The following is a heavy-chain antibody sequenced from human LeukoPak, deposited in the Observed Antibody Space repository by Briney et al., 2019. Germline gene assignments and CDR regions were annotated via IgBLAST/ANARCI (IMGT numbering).Heavy chain of an antibody. CDR2: INDSGST. CDR3: ARGDIAAGGTFGTRRFDS. CDR1: GGSFRGYY. V-gene: IGHV4-34*01. J-gene: IGHJ4*02. Sequence: PSETLSLTCGVYGGSFRGYYWTWIRQPPGKGLEWIGEINDSGSTNYDPSLKSRVTISVDPSKNLFSLKLTSVTAADTAVYFCARGDIAAGGTFGTRRFDSWGQGTLVTVSS. D-gene: IGHD6-13*01.